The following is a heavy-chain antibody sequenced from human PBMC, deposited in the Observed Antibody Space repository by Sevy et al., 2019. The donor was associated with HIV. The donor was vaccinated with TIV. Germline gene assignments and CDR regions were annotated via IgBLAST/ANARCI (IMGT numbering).Heavy chain of an antibody. J-gene: IGHJ4*02. Sequence: SETPSLTCTVSGGSFSGFYWSWIRQPPGKGLQWIGEINHSGSTNYNSSLESRVTISVDTSKNQFSLKLTSVTAADTAVYYCARGGDYLLVDYWGQGTLVTVSS. CDR2: INHSGST. D-gene: IGHD3-10*01. CDR1: GGSFSGFY. V-gene: IGHV4-34*01. CDR3: ARGGDYLLVDY.